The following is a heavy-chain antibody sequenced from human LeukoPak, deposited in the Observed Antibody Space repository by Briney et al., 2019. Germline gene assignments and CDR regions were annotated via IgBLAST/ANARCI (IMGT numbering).Heavy chain of an antibody. D-gene: IGHD2-8*02. J-gene: IGHJ4*02. CDR2: ITSSDSST. CDR1: GFPFSSSS. V-gene: IGHV3-21*01. CDR3: AKSYWEESRLIDH. Sequence: GGSLRLSCAASGFPFSSSSMNWVRQAPGKGLQWISSITSSDSSTLYAESVRGRITISRDNAKNSLYLQIDSLRAEDTAVYYCAKSYWEESRLIDHWGQGILVTVSS.